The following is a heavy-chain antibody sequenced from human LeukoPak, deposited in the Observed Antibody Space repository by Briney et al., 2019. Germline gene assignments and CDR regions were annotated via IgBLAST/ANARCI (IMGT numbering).Heavy chain of an antibody. J-gene: IGHJ2*01. Sequence: SETLSLTCTVSGGSISSGGYYWSWIRQHPGKGLEWIGYIYYSGSTYYNPSLKSRVTISVDTSKNQFSLKLSSATAADTAVYYCARGVVVVPAAIRYFDLWGRGTLVTVSS. CDR2: IYYSGST. D-gene: IGHD2-2*02. CDR3: ARGVVVVPAAIRYFDL. CDR1: GGSISSGGYY. V-gene: IGHV4-31*03.